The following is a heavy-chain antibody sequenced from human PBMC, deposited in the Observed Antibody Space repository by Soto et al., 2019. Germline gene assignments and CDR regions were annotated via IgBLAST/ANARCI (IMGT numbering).Heavy chain of an antibody. CDR1: GGTFSSHS. CDR3: ARSQQGMNTMTSFGY. D-gene: IGHD1-1*01. Sequence: QVQLVQSGAEVKKPGSSVKVSCKASGGTFSSHSISWVRQAPGQGLEWMGRIIPILGIANYAQKFQGRVTITADKSTSTAYMALRSLRSEDTAVYYCARSQQGMNTMTSFGYWGQGPLVTVSS. V-gene: IGHV1-69*02. J-gene: IGHJ4*02. CDR2: IIPILGIA.